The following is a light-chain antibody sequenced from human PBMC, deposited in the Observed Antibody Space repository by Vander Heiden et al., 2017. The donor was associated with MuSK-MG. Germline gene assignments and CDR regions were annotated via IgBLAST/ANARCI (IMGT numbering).Light chain of an antibody. V-gene: IGLV3-1*01. Sequence: SYELSQPPSVSVSPGQTAIITCSGDKMEEKFAFWYQQKAGQSPVLVIHEDTKRPSGIPERFSGSTSGSTATLTISGTQSIDEADYYCQEWDISTGVVLGGGTKLTVL. J-gene: IGLJ2*01. CDR3: QEWDISTGVV. CDR1: KMEEKF. CDR2: EDT.